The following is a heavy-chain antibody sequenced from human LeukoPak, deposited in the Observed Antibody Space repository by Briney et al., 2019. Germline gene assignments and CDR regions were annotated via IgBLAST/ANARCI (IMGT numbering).Heavy chain of an antibody. D-gene: IGHD6-25*01. V-gene: IGHV3-23*01. CDR1: GFTFSSYA. J-gene: IGHJ3*02. CDR2: ISGSGGST. Sequence: GGSLRLSCAGSGFTFSSYAMSWVRQAPGKGLEWVSAISGSGGSTYYADSVKGRFTIPRDNSKNTLYLQMNSLRAEDTAVYYCAKGRPADDAFDIWGQGTMVTVSS. CDR3: AKGRPADDAFDI.